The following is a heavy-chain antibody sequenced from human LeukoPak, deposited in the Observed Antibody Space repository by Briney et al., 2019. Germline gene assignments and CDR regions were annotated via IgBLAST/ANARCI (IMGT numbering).Heavy chain of an antibody. Sequence: GGSLRLSCAAPGFTFSSYSMNWVRQAPGKGLEWVSSISSSSSYIYYADSVKGRFTISRDNAKNSLYLQMNSLRAEDTAVYYCAREEVKNGDFDYWGQGTLVTVSS. CDR3: AREEVKNGDFDY. J-gene: IGHJ4*02. CDR1: GFTFSSYS. D-gene: IGHD2-8*01. V-gene: IGHV3-21*01. CDR2: ISSSSSYI.